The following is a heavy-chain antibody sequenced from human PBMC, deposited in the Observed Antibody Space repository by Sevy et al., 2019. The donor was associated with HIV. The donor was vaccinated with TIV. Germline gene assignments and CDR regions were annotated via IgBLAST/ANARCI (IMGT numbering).Heavy chain of an antibody. V-gene: IGHV4-59*01. CDR1: GGSISGYY. Sequence: SETLSLTCTVSGGSISGYYWSWIRQPPGKGLEWIGYISYSGSTNYNPSLKSQVTISLDTSKNEFSLKLSSVTAADTAVYYCARSRVITGTFDYWGQGTLVTVSS. J-gene: IGHJ4*02. D-gene: IGHD1-20*01. CDR3: ARSRVITGTFDY. CDR2: ISYSGST.